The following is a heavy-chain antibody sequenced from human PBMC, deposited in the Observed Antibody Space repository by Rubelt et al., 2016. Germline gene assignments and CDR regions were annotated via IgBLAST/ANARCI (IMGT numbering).Heavy chain of an antibody. V-gene: IGHV4-59*08. CDR3: ARHESAGSSWPFDD. CDR2: IYYSGSA. CDR1: GGSISTYY. Sequence: QVQLQESGPGLVKPSETLSLTCAVSGGSISTYYWSWIRQPPGKGLEWIGYIYYSGSANYNPSLKSRVTISVDTSKNQFSLNVTSVTATDTAVYYGARHESAGSSWPFDDWGQGTQVTVSS. D-gene: IGHD6-13*01. J-gene: IGHJ4*02.